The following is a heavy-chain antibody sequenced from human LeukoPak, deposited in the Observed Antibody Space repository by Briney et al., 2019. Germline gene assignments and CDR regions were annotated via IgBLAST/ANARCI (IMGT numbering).Heavy chain of an antibody. CDR3: ASRSTGYGMDV. V-gene: IGHV3-33*01. CDR1: GFTFSSYG. CDR2: IWYDGSNK. J-gene: IGHJ6*02. D-gene: IGHD7-27*01. Sequence: GRSLRLSCAASGFTFSSYGMHWVRQAPGKGLEWVAVIWYDGSNKYYADSVKGRFTISRDNSKNTLYLQMNSLRAEDTAVYYCASRSTGYGMDVWGQGTTVTVSS.